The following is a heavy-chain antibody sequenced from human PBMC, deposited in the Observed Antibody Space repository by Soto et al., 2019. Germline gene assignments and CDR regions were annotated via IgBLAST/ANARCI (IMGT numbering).Heavy chain of an antibody. CDR1: GYTFTGYY. CDR2: INPNSGGT. J-gene: IGHJ4*02. CDR3: ARAGHNSSSYFDY. D-gene: IGHD6-6*01. V-gene: IGHV1-2*04. Sequence: ASVKVSCKASGYTFTGYYMHWVRQAPGQGLEWMGWINPNSGGTNYAQKFQGWVTMTRDTSISTAYMELSRLRSDDTAVYYCARAGHNSSSYFDYWGQGTLVTVSS.